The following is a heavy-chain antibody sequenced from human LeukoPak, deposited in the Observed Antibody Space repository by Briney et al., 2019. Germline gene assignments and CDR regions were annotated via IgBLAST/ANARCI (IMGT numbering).Heavy chain of an antibody. CDR3: AKDRGVAARPSYGFYYYYMDV. CDR2: ISGSGGST. V-gene: IGHV3-23*01. Sequence: GGSLRLSCAASGFTFSSYAMSWVRQAPGKGLEWVSAISGSGGSTYYADSVKGRFTISRDSSKNTLYLQMNSLRAEDTAVYYCAKDRGVAARPSYGFYYYYMDVWGKGTTVTVSS. D-gene: IGHD6-6*01. J-gene: IGHJ6*03. CDR1: GFTFSSYA.